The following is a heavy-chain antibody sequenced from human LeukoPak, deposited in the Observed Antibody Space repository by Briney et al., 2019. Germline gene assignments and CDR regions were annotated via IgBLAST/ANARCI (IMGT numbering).Heavy chain of an antibody. CDR1: GGSFSGYY. V-gene: IGHV4-34*01. J-gene: IGHJ4*02. CDR2: INHSGST. Sequence: SETLSLTCAVYGGSFSGYYWSWIRQPPGKGLEWIGEINHSGSTNYNPSLKSRVTISVGTSKNQFSLKLSSVTAADTAVYYCARAPKYSSSSGRFDYWGQGTLVTVSS. CDR3: ARAPKYSSSSGRFDY. D-gene: IGHD6-6*01.